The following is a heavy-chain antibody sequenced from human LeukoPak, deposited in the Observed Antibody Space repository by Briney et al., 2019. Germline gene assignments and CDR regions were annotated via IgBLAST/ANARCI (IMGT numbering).Heavy chain of an antibody. V-gene: IGHV4-4*02. Sequence: SGTLSLTCAVSGGSISSSNWWSWVRQPPGKGLEWIGEIYHSGSTNYNPSLKSRVTISVDKSKNQFSLKLSSVTAADTAVYYCARKATTGPTKAAFDIWGQGTMVTVSS. CDR2: IYHSGST. J-gene: IGHJ3*02. CDR1: GGSISSSNW. D-gene: IGHD4-17*01. CDR3: ARKATTGPTKAAFDI.